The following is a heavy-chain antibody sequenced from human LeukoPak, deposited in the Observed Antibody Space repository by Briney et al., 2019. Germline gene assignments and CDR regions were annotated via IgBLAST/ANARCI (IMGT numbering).Heavy chain of an antibody. CDR3: ARTANWGGYYYYYMDV. D-gene: IGHD7-27*01. CDR1: GYSISSGYY. CDR2: IYHSGST. V-gene: IGHV4-38-2*02. J-gene: IGHJ6*03. Sequence: SETLSLTCNVSGYSISSGYYWGWIRQPPGKGLEWIGTIYHSGSTYYNPSLKSRVTVSLDTSNNQFSLRLSSVTAADTAVYYCARTANWGGYYYYYMDVWGKGTTVTVSS.